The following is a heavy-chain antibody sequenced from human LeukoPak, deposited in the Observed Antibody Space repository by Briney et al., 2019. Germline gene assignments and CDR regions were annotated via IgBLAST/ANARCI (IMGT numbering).Heavy chain of an antibody. CDR3: ARRWVKQGYYYFDY. CDR2: INPSGGST. Sequence: ASVKVPCKASGYTXTTYYIHWVRQAPGQGLEWVGIINPSGGSTSYAQKFQGRVTVTRDTSTSTVYMELSSLRSEDTAVYYCARRWVKQGYYYFDYWGQGTLVTVAS. D-gene: IGHD6-13*01. J-gene: IGHJ4*02. V-gene: IGHV1-46*01. CDR1: GYTXTTYY.